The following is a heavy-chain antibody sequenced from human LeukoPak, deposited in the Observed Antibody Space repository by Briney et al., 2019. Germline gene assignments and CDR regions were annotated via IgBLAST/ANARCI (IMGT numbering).Heavy chain of an antibody. J-gene: IGHJ6*03. V-gene: IGHV1-69*05. CDR3: ARDLGQQLVPYYYYYYYMDV. CDR1: GGTFSSYA. Sequence: SVKVSCKASGGTFSSYAISWVRQAPGQGLEWMGRIIPIFGTANYAQKFQGRVTITTDESTSTAYMELSSLRSEDTAVYYCARDLGQQLVPYYYYYYYMDVWGKGTTVTVSS. CDR2: IIPIFGTA. D-gene: IGHD6-13*01.